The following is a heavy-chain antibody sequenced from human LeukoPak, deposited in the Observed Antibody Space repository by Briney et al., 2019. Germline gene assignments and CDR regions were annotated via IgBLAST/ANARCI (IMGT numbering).Heavy chain of an antibody. CDR1: GFTFSSYW. D-gene: IGHD5-24*01. V-gene: IGHV3-7*01. CDR3: ARDQMATNWNWFDP. Sequence: GGPLRLSCAASGFTFSSYWMSWVRQAPGKGLEWVANIKQDGSEKYYVDSVKGRFTISRDNAKNPLYLHMNSLRAEDTAVYYCARDQMATNWNWFDPWGQGTLVTVSS. J-gene: IGHJ5*02. CDR2: IKQDGSEK.